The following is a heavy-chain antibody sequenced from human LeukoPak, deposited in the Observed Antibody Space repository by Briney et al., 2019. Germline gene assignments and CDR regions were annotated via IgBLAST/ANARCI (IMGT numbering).Heavy chain of an antibody. V-gene: IGHV3-30*18. CDR3: AKDLPIFREGGPIDY. CDR2: ISYDGSNK. Sequence: GESLRLSCAASGFTFSSYGMHWVRQAPGKGLEWVAVISYDGSNKYYADSVKGRFTISRDNSKNTLYLQMNSLRAEDTAVYYCAKDLPIFREGGPIDYWGQGTLVTVSS. D-gene: IGHD3-10*01. J-gene: IGHJ4*02. CDR1: GFTFSSYG.